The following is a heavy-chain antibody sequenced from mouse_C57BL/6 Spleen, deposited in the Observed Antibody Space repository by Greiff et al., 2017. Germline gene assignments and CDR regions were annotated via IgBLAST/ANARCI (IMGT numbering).Heavy chain of an antibody. V-gene: IGHV1-78*01. CDR3: ARSADGYYEALAY. Sequence: QVQLQQSDAELVKPGASVKISCKASGYTFTDHTIHWMKQRPEQGLEWIGSIYPRDGSTKYNEKFKGKATLTADKSSRSAYMQLNSLTSEDSAVYYCARSADGYYEALAYWGQGTLVTVSA. D-gene: IGHD2-3*01. CDR1: GYTFTDHT. CDR2: IYPRDGST. J-gene: IGHJ3*01.